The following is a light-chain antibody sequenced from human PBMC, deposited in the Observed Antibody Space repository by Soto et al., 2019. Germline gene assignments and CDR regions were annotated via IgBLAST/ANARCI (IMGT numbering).Light chain of an antibody. CDR1: NIGSNN. CDR3: QVWGSSALV. V-gene: IGLV3-9*01. J-gene: IGLJ2*01. Sequence: SYELTQALSVSAALGPTARITCGGNNIGSNNAHWYQQKPGQDPALVIYRDSNRPSGIPERISGSNSGDTATLTISRAQSGDEADYYCQVWGSSALVFGGGTKLTVL. CDR2: RDS.